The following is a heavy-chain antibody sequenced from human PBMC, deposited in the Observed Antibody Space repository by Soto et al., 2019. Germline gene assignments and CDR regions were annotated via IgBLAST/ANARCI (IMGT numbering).Heavy chain of an antibody. CDR2: IYWDDDE. J-gene: IGHJ4*02. D-gene: IGHD4-17*01. V-gene: IGHV2-5*02. CDR1: GFSLTSHHMG. CDR3: AHAGDYDLLSFDH. Sequence: QITLRESGPALVRPAQPLTLTCTFSGFSLTSHHMGVAWIRQRPGKAMEWLALIYWDDDERFNPSLKDRLAISKDTSKNQVVLTMTNMGPLDTATYFCAHAGDYDLLSFDHWGPGTLVTVSS.